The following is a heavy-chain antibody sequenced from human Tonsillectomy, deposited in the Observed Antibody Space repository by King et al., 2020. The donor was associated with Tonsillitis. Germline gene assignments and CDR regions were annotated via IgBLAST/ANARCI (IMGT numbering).Heavy chain of an antibody. Sequence: VQLVESGGGVVQPGRSLRLSCAVSEFTFNEYAMHWVRQAPGKGLEWVAVISYDGSNTHYGDSVKGRFTISRDNSKDTLYLQMNSLRLEDTAVYHCARCGYCYDTKCRGPYDLWGQGTLVTVSS. CDR1: EFTFNEYA. D-gene: IGHD2-2*03. CDR3: ARCGYCYDTKCRGPYDL. J-gene: IGHJ5*02. CDR2: ISYDGSNT. V-gene: IGHV3-30*14.